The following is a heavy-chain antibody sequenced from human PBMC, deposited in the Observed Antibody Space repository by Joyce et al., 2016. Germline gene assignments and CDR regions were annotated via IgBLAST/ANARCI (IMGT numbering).Heavy chain of an antibody. CDR3: AKDQDYGDYSVDY. Sequence: EVQLLESGGGLVQPGGSLRLSCAASRFAFSSYAMSWVRQAPGKGLEWGSTISSSGGSTYYADPVKGRFTISRDNSENTLYLQMNSLRAGDTAVYYCAKDQDYGDYSVDYWGQGTLVTVSS. CDR2: ISSSGGST. CDR1: RFAFSSYA. D-gene: IGHD4-17*01. V-gene: IGHV3-23*01. J-gene: IGHJ4*02.